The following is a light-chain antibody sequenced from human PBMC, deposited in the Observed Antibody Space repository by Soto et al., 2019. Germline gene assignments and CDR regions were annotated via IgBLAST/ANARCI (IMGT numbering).Light chain of an antibody. Sequence: QSVLTQPPSVSAAPGRTVTISCSGSSSNIGNSFVSWYQQLPGTAPRLLIYDNNERPSGIPARFSGSKSGTSATLGITGLQTGDEDDYYCGAWDGGLSAFVFGTGTKLTVL. J-gene: IGLJ1*01. V-gene: IGLV1-51*01. CDR2: DNN. CDR3: GAWDGGLSAFV. CDR1: SSNIGNSF.